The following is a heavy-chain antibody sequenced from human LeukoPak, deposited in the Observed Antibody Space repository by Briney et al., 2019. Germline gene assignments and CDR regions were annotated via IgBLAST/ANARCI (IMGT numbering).Heavy chain of an antibody. CDR3: AREPPGYWYFDL. CDR2: IKEDGSEK. CDR1: EFTLRNYW. J-gene: IGHJ2*01. V-gene: IGHV3-7*01. Sequence: GGSLRLSCAASEFTLRNYWMSWVRQAPGKGLEWVATIKEDGSEKYYVDSVKGRFTISRDNAKNSLYLQMNSLRAEDTAVYYCAREPPGYWYFDLWGRGTLVTVSS.